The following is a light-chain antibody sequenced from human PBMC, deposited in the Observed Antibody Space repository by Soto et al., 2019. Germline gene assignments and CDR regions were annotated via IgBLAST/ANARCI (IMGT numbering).Light chain of an antibody. V-gene: IGKV3-20*01. CDR2: GAS. Sequence: EIVLTQSPGTLSLSPGERATLSCRASQSVSSSFLAWYQQKAGQAPRLLIYGASRRATGIPDRFSGSGSGTDFTLTISRLGPEDFAVYYCQQYVSSPWAFGQGTKVDIK. CDR1: QSVSSSF. J-gene: IGKJ1*01. CDR3: QQYVSSPWA.